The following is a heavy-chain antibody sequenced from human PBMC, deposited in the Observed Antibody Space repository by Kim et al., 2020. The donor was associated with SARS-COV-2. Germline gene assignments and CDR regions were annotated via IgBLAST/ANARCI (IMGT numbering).Heavy chain of an antibody. Sequence: SETLSLTCTVSGGSISSYYWSWIRQPPGKGLEWIGYIYYSGSTNYNPSLKSRVTISVDTSKNQFSLKLSSVTAADTAVYYCARAVTTGTTFPPGPGNWFDPWGQGTLVTVSS. CDR2: IYYSGST. J-gene: IGHJ5*02. CDR1: GGSISSYY. D-gene: IGHD4-17*01. V-gene: IGHV4-59*13. CDR3: ARAVTTGTTFPPGPGNWFDP.